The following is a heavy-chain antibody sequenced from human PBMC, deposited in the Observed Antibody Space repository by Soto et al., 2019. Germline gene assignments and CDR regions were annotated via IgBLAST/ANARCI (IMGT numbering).Heavy chain of an antibody. Sequence: EVQLVESGGGLVQPGGSLRLSCAASGFTFSSYWMSWVRQAPGKGLEWVANIKQDGSEKNYVDSVKGRFTISRDNAKNSLYLQMNSLRAEDTAVYFCGRGVRNGDSGSYSYEYWGQGTLVNVSS. J-gene: IGHJ4*02. CDR2: IKQDGSEK. CDR1: GFTFSSYW. CDR3: GRGVRNGDSGSYSYEY. V-gene: IGHV3-7*04. D-gene: IGHD1-26*01.